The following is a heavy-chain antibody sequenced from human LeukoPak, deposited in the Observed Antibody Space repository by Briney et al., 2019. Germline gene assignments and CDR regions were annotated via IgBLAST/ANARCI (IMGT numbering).Heavy chain of an antibody. J-gene: IGHJ4*02. CDR3: ASLYCSGGSCYPDY. CDR1: GGSISSSNYY. Sequence: PSETLSLTCTVSGGSISSSNYYWGWIRQPPGKGLEWIGSIYYSGSTYYNPSLKSRVTISVDTSKNQFSLKLSSVTAADTAVYYCASLYCSGGSCYPDYWGQGTLVTVSS. CDR2: IYYSGST. D-gene: IGHD2-15*01. V-gene: IGHV4-39*07.